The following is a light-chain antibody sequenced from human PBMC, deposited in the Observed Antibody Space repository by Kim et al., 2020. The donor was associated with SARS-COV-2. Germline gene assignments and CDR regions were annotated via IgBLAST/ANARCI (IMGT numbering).Light chain of an antibody. CDR2: GKN. CDR3: NTRDSSGNHVV. V-gene: IGLV3-19*01. CDR1: SLRSYY. Sequence: ALGQTVRITGQGDSLRSYYASWYQQKPGQASVLVIYGKNNRPSGIPDRFSGSSSGNTASLTITGAQAEDEADYYCNTRDSSGNHVVFGGGTQLTVL. J-gene: IGLJ2*01.